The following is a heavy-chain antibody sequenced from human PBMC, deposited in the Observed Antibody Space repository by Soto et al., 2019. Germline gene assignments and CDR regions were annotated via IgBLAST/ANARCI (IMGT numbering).Heavy chain of an antibody. CDR3: ARDKLDYGSGSYKNNWFDP. CDR1: GGSISSGGYY. D-gene: IGHD3-10*01. CDR2: IYYSGST. V-gene: IGHV4-31*03. Sequence: PSETLSLTCTVSGGSISSGGYYWSWIRQHPGKGLEWIGYIYYSGSTYYNPSLKSRVTISVDTSKNQFSLKLSSVTAADTAVYYCARDKLDYGSGSYKNNWFDPWGQGTLVTVSS. J-gene: IGHJ5*02.